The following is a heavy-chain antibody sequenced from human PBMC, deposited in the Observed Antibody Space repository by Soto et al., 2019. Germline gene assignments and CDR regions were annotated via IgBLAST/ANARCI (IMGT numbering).Heavy chain of an antibody. D-gene: IGHD2-15*01. CDR1: GNMFGCCG. CDR2: IREKTFDGTT. Sequence: SLIPYCSTSGNMFGCCGRSGVRQGPGKQLGWVGVIREKTFDGTTSYAASVSDRFIISRDDFSNTALLQMNALHVDDQDVYFCAREFSTCWYQYYLDIWGRGALVTVSS. J-gene: IGHJ4*02. CDR3: AREFSTCWYQYYLDI. V-gene: IGHV3-49*02.